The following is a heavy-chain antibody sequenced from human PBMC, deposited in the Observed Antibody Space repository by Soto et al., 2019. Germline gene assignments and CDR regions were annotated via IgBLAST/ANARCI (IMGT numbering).Heavy chain of an antibody. D-gene: IGHD2-21*01. CDR1: GFTFSNYS. V-gene: IGHV3-48*04. CDR2: ISSSSSVI. J-gene: IGHJ3*02. CDR3: ARYLIIPRAFDI. Sequence: GGSLRLSCSVSGFTFSNYSMAWIRQAPGKGLEWLSYISSSSSVIYYADSVKGRITVSRDNGKIALILQMHSLRADDTAVYYCARYLIIPRAFDIWGQGTSVTVSS.